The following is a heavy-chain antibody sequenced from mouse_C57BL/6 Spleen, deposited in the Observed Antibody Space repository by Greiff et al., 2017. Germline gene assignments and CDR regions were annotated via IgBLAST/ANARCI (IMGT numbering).Heavy chain of an antibody. CDR1: GYTFTSYW. CDR3: AMFDYDVLYYFDY. D-gene: IGHD2-4*01. J-gene: IGHJ2*01. V-gene: IGHV1-55*01. CDR2: IYPGSGST. Sequence: QVQLKQPGAELVKPGASVKMSCKASGYTFTSYWITWVKQRPGQGLEWIGDIYPGSGSTNYNEKFKSKATLTVDTSSSTAYMQLSSLTSEDSAVYYCAMFDYDVLYYFDYWGQGTTLTVSS.